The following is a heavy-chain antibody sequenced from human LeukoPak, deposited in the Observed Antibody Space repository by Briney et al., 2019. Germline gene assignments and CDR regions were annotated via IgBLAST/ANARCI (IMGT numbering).Heavy chain of an antibody. D-gene: IGHD6-13*01. Sequence: GGSLRLSCAASGFTFSSYWMSWVRQAPGKGLEWVANIKQDGSEKYYVDSVKGRFTISRDNAKNSLYLQMNSLRAEDTAVYYCAKAPASIAAAGTGIDWGQGTLVTVSS. CDR2: IKQDGSEK. CDR3: AKAPASIAAAGTGID. J-gene: IGHJ4*02. CDR1: GFTFSSYW. V-gene: IGHV3-7*03.